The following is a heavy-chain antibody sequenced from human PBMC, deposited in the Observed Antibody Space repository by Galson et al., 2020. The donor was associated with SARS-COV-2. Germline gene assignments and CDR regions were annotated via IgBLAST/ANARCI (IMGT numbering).Heavy chain of an antibody. V-gene: IGHV3-33*01. Sequence: GRSLRLSCAASGFTFSSNGMHWVRQAPGKGLEWVAVIWFDGSIKYYADSVKGRFTISRDNSKTTLYLQMNSLRAEDTAVYYCAREPGRGSYYYYMDVWGKGTTVTISS. J-gene: IGHJ6*03. CDR3: AREPGRGSYYYYMDV. CDR2: IWFDGSIK. D-gene: IGHD3-10*01. CDR1: GFTFSSNG.